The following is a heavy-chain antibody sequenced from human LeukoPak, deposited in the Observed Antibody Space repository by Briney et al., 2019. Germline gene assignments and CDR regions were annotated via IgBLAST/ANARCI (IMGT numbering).Heavy chain of an antibody. J-gene: IGHJ4*02. CDR1: GGSISSSNW. D-gene: IGHD3-3*01. CDR3: ARLVDFWSGSQFDY. Sequence: SETLSLTCAVSGGSISSSNWWSWVRQPPGKGLEWIGEIYHSGSTNYNPSLKSRVTISVDKSKNQFSLKLSSVTAADTAVHYCARLVDFWSGSQFDYWGQGTLVTVSS. V-gene: IGHV4-4*02. CDR2: IYHSGST.